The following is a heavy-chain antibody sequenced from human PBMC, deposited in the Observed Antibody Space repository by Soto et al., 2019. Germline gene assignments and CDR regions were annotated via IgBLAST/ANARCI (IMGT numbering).Heavy chain of an antibody. V-gene: IGHV1-69*06. CDR3: ARAGVAAAGTLPNYYFDY. D-gene: IGHD6-13*01. Sequence: ASVKVSCKASGGTFSSYAISWVRQAPGQGLEWMGGIIPIFGTANYAQKFQGRVTITADKSTSTAYMELSSLRSEDTAVYYCARAGVAAAGTLPNYYFDYWGQGTLVTVSS. CDR1: GGTFSSYA. CDR2: IIPIFGTA. J-gene: IGHJ4*02.